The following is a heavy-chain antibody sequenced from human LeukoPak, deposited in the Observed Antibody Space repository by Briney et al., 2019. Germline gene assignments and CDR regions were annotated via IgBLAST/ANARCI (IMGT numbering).Heavy chain of an antibody. Sequence: HPGGSLRLSCSASGFTFSRYPMHWVRQASGKGLEYVSAISGNGGSTYYADSVKGRFTISRDNSKNTLYLQMSSLRTEDTAIYYCVKAQYDFWSGLDYWGQGTLVTVSS. CDR2: ISGNGGST. CDR3: VKAQYDFWSGLDY. CDR1: GFTFSRYP. D-gene: IGHD3-3*01. J-gene: IGHJ4*02. V-gene: IGHV3-64D*09.